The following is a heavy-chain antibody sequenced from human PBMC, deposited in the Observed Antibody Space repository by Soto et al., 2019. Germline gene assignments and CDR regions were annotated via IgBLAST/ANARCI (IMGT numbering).Heavy chain of an antibody. V-gene: IGHV4-30-4*01. CDR3: ARDGSPLWLRNYYYGMDV. Sequence: PSETLSLTCTVSGGSISSGDYYWSWIRQPPGKGLEWIGYIYYSGSTYYNPSLKSRVTISVDTSKNLFSLKLSSVTAADTAVYYCARDGSPLWLRNYYYGMDVWGQGTTVTVSS. CDR1: GGSISSGDYY. J-gene: IGHJ6*02. D-gene: IGHD5-18*01. CDR2: IYYSGST.